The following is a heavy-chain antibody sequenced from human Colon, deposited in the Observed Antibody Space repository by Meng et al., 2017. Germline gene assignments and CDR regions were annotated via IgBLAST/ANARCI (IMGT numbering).Heavy chain of an antibody. V-gene: IGHV1-2*02. CDR2: IDPKSGGT. CDR1: GYTFTDYF. CDR3: ARGPSSGAFDI. J-gene: IGHJ3*02. Sequence: ASVKVSCKASGYTFTDYFMHWLRQAPGQRLEWMGYIDPKSGGTTFAQKFQGRVTMTRDTSISTVYMDLYSMTSDDKAVYYCARGPSSGAFDIWGQGTMVTVSS.